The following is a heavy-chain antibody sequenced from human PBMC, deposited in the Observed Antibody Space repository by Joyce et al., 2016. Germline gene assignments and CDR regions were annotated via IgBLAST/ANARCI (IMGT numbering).Heavy chain of an antibody. Sequence: QIQLVQSGTEVKKPGATVKVSCKASGYSFDSSGISWVRQVPGQGPEWMGWISTYTGDTNYAQKLQGRLTMTRDTSTSSAYMELRSRTSDDTAVYYCAREGRWIGAYKYGLDVWGQGTTVIVS. D-gene: IGHD3-10*01. CDR2: ISTYTGDT. CDR3: AREGRWIGAYKYGLDV. J-gene: IGHJ6*02. V-gene: IGHV1-18*01. CDR1: GYSFDSSG.